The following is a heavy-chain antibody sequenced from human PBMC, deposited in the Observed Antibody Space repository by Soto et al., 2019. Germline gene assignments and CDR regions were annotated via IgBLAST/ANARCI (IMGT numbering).Heavy chain of an antibody. Sequence: GGSLRLSCAASGFTFSSYWMSWVRQAPGKGLEWVANIKQDGSEKYYVDSVKGRFTISRDNAKNSLYLQMNSLRAEDTAVYYCARDQRALEWLFHFDYWGQGTLVTVSS. J-gene: IGHJ4*02. V-gene: IGHV3-7*05. CDR3: ARDQRALEWLFHFDY. CDR1: GFTFSSYW. CDR2: IKQDGSEK. D-gene: IGHD3-3*01.